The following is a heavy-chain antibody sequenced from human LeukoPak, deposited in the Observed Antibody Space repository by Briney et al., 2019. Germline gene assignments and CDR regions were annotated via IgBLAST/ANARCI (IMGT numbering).Heavy chain of an antibody. CDR1: GGSISSGGYY. J-gene: IGHJ3*02. D-gene: IGHD7-27*01. V-gene: IGHV4-30-2*01. Sequence: SQTLSLTCTVSGGSISSGGYYWSWIRQPPGKGLEWIGYINHSGSTNYNPSLKSRVTISVDTSKNQFSLKLSSVTAADTAVYYCARQGRKLGIYARDAFDIWGQGTMVTVSS. CDR3: ARQGRKLGIYARDAFDI. CDR2: INHSGST.